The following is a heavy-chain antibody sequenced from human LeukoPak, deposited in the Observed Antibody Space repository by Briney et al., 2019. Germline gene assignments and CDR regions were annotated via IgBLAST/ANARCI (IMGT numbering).Heavy chain of an antibody. D-gene: IGHD1-26*01. CDR2: INPSGGST. CDR3: ARDSGSYPSDY. V-gene: IGHV1-46*03. CDR1: GYTFTSYY. Sequence: ASVKVSCKASGYTFTSYYMHWVRQAPGQGLEWMGIINPSGGSTSYAQKFQGRVTMTRDTSTSTVYMELSSLRSEDTAVYHCARDSGSYPSDYWGQGTLVTVSS. J-gene: IGHJ4*02.